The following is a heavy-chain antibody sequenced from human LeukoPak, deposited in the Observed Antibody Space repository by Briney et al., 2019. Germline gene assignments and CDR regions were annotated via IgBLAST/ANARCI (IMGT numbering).Heavy chain of an antibody. CDR2: ISGGGGST. CDR3: AKDSRVVGATHDY. Sequence: PGGSLRLSCAASGFTFGSYAMSWVRQAPGKGLEWVSAISGGGGSTYYADSVKGRFTISRDNSKNTLYLQMNSLRAEDTAVYYCAKDSRVVGATHDYWGQGTLVTVSS. V-gene: IGHV3-23*01. CDR1: GFTFGSYA. D-gene: IGHD1-26*01. J-gene: IGHJ4*02.